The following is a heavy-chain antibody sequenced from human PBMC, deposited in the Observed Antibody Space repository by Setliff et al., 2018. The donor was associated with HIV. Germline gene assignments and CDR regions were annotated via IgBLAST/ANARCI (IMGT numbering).Heavy chain of an antibody. J-gene: IGHJ4*02. CDR2: INPNSGGT. D-gene: IGHD3-9*01. Sequence: ASVKVSCKASGGPFTSAFNWVRQVPGQGLEWMGWINPNSGGTNYAQKFQGRVTMTRDTSISTAYMELSRLRSDDTAVYYCARGSLLGYFDWLFPDWGQGTLVTVSS. CDR3: ARGSLLGYFDWLFPD. V-gene: IGHV1-2*02. CDR1: GGPFTSA.